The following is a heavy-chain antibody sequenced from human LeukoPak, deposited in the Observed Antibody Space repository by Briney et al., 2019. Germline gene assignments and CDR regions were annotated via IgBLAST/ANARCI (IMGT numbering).Heavy chain of an antibody. CDR2: ISSNGGST. Sequence: GGSLRLSCAASGFTFSSYAMHWVRQAPGKGLEYISAISSNGGSTYYANSVKGRFTISRDNSKNTLYLQMNSLRAEDTAVYYCARRAGAYSHPYDYWGQGTLVTVSS. V-gene: IGHV3-64*01. CDR3: ARRAGAYSHPYDY. J-gene: IGHJ4*02. CDR1: GFTFSSYA. D-gene: IGHD4/OR15-4a*01.